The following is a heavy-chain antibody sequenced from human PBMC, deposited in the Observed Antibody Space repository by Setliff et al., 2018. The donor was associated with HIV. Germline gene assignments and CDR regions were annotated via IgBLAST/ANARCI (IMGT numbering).Heavy chain of an antibody. D-gene: IGHD3-10*01. CDR1: GGSFGDYH. V-gene: IGHV4-4*07. Sequence: PSETLSLTCTLSGGSFGDYHWSWIRQPAGRGLEWIGRLFRSGTTDYKFSLKSRVTISIDTSRNQFSLRLTSVTAEDTAVYYCARDRHYSGLGSYGPWGPGTLVTVSS. CDR3: ARDRHYSGLGSYGP. CDR2: LFRSGTT. J-gene: IGHJ5*02.